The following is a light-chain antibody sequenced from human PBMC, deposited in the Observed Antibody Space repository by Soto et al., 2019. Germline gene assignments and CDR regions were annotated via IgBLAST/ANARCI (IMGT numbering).Light chain of an antibody. V-gene: IGKV1-5*03. CDR3: QQYITFPRT. CDR1: QSISSW. Sequence: DIQMTQSPSTLSTSVGDRVTITCRASQSISSWLDWYQHKPGKAPKLLIYEASSLDGGVPSRFSGSGSGTEFPLTISSLQPDDFATYYYQQYITFPRTFGQGTRVETK. CDR2: EAS. J-gene: IGKJ2*02.